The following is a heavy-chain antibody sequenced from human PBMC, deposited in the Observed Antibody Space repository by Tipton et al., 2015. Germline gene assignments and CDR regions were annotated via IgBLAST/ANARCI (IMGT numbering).Heavy chain of an antibody. Sequence: TLSLTCTVSGGSISSDYWSWIRQPPGKGLEWIGYVFYTGSTYYNPSLESRVTISVDTFENQFSLKLSSVTAADTAVYYCARQGTGEYSQYWGPGTLVTVSS. J-gene: IGHJ1*01. CDR2: VFYTGST. CDR1: GGSISSDY. CDR3: ARQGTGEYSQY. V-gene: IGHV4-59*01. D-gene: IGHD1-1*01.